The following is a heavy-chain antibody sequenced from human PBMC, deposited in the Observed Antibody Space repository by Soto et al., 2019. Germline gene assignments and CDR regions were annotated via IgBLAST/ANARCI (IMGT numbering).Heavy chain of an antibody. D-gene: IGHD6-13*01. CDR3: ARDSSGSIAAAGYYYGMDV. CDR1: GFTFSSYG. J-gene: IGHJ6*02. V-gene: IGHV3-33*01. CDR2: IWYDGSNK. Sequence: LRLSCAASGFTFSSYGMHWVRQAPGKGLEWGAVIWYDGSNKYYADSVKGRFTISRDNSKNTLYLQMNSLRAEDTAVYYCARDSSGSIAAAGYYYGMDVWGQGTKVTVS.